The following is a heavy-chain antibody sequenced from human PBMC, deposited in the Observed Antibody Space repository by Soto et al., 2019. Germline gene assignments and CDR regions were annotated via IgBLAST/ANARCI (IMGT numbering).Heavy chain of an antibody. V-gene: IGHV4-59*01. CDR3: AATYATNWFDP. CDR2: IYYSGST. D-gene: IGHD3-16*01. J-gene: IGHJ5*02. CDR1: GGSISSYY. Sequence: SETLSLTCTVSGGSISSYYWSWIRQPPGKGLEWIGYIYYSGSTNYNPSLKSRVTITVDTSKNQCSLKLSSVTAADTAVYYCAATYATNWFDPWGQGTLVTVSS.